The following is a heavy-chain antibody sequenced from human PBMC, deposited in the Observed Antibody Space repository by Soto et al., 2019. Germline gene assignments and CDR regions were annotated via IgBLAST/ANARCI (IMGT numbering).Heavy chain of an antibody. V-gene: IGHV4-30-4*01. CDR1: VASVTSDDYD. Sequence: TLSLTCAFSVASVTSDDYDCSWIRQPPWKGLEWIGYIYHSGSTYYNPSLKSRVSISIDTSQNQFSLKLTSLTAADTAVYYCDREPIFYYASRGHGGSYFAYWGQGSRLTVSS. CDR2: IYHSGST. D-gene: IGHD3-22*01. J-gene: IGHJ4*02. CDR3: DREPIFYYASRGHGGSYFAY.